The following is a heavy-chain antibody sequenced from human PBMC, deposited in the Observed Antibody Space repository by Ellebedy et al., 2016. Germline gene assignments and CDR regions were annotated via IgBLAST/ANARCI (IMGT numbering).Heavy chain of an antibody. Sequence: SETLSLTCTVSGGPISRYFWSWIRQPPGKGLEWIGYIYYSGSTKYNPSLKSRVTISIDTSKNQFSLKLTSVTAADTAVYYCASNDYAEYSFDFWGQGTLVTVSS. V-gene: IGHV4-59*01. CDR3: ASNDYAEYSFDF. D-gene: IGHD4-17*01. J-gene: IGHJ4*02. CDR1: GGPISRYF. CDR2: IYYSGST.